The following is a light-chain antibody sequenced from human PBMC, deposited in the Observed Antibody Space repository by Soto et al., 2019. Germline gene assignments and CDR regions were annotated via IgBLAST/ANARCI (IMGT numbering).Light chain of an antibody. CDR3: QNRNNWYT. CDR2: DAS. J-gene: IGKJ2*01. Sequence: DIELTQSPATLSASLGDRASISCRASQSVSSSLAWYQQKPGKAPRLLIYDASNIATGIPARFRGSGSVTDFTLSINSLDLEDFAVYYCQNRNNWYTFGQGTKVEIK. V-gene: IGKV3-11*01. CDR1: QSVSSS.